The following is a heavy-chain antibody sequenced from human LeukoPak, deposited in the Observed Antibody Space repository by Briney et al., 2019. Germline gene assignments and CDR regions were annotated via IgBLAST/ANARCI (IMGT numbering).Heavy chain of an antibody. CDR3: ARDAPSNAAT. J-gene: IGHJ5*02. D-gene: IGHD4-11*01. CDR1: GFTVSNNY. CDR2: IYSGGNT. Sequence: GGSLRLSCAASGFTVSNNYMTWVRQAPGKGLEWVSVIYSGGNTYYADSVKGRFTISRDNSKNTLYLQMNSLRAEDTAVCYCARDAPSNAATWGQGTLVTVSS. V-gene: IGHV3-53*01.